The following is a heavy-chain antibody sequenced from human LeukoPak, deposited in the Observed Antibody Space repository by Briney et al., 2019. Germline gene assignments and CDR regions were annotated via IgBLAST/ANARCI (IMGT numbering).Heavy chain of an antibody. D-gene: IGHD6-19*01. V-gene: IGHV3-7*01. J-gene: IGHJ6*02. CDR1: GFTFSSYW. Sequence: GGSLRLSCAASGFTFSSYWMSWVRQAPGKGLEWGANIKQDGSEKYYVDSVKSRFTISRDNAKNSLYLQMNSLRAEDTAVYYCARDQGSGWYYYYYGMDVWGQGTTVTVSS. CDR2: IKQDGSEK. CDR3: ARDQGSGWYYYYYGMDV.